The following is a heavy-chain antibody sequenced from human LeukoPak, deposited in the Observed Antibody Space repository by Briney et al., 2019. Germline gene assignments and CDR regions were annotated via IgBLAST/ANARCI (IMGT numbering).Heavy chain of an antibody. CDR3: ARHKGYSSGWYGYFDY. D-gene: IGHD6-19*01. CDR1: GGSISSYY. CDR2: IYYSGST. Sequence: PSETLSLTCTVSGGSISSYYWGWIRQPPGKGLEWIGYIYYSGSTNYNPSLKSRVTISVDTSKNQFSLKLSSVTAADTAVYYCARHKGYSSGWYGYFDYWGQGTLVTVSS. J-gene: IGHJ4*02. V-gene: IGHV4-59*08.